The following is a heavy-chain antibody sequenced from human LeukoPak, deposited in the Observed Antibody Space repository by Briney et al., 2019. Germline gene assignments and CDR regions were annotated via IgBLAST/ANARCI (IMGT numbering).Heavy chain of an antibody. J-gene: IGHJ3*02. V-gene: IGHV4-39*01. CDR3: ASGRGYDYVWGSYWGAFDI. D-gene: IGHD3-16*01. CDR2: IYYSGST. Sequence: SETLSLTCTVSGGSISSSSYYWGWIRQPPGKGLEWIGSIYYSGSTYYNPSLKSRVTISVDTSKNQFSLKLSSVTAAYTAVYYCASGRGYDYVWGSYWGAFDIWGQGTMVTVSS. CDR1: GGSISSSSYY.